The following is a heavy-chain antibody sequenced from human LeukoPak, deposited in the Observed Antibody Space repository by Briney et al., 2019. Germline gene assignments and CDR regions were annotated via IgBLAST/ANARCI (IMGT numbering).Heavy chain of an antibody. CDR3: ASAPRGGDTAMILTN. V-gene: IGHV1-2*04. CDR2: INPNSGGT. Sequence: ASVKVSCKASGYTFTGYYMHWVRQAPGQGLEWMGWINPNSGGTNYAQKFQGWVTMTRDTSISTAYMELSRLRSDDTAVYYCASAPRGGDTAMILTNWGQGTLVTVSS. J-gene: IGHJ4*02. CDR1: GYTFTGYY. D-gene: IGHD5-18*01.